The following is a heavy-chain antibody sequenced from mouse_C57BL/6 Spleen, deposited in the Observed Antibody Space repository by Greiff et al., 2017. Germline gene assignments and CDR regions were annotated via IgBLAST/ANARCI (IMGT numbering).Heavy chain of an antibody. J-gene: IGHJ1*03. CDR1: GYTFTGYW. CDR2: IYPGSGST. Sequence: QVQLQQPGAELVKPGASVKMSCKASGYTFTGYWITWVKQRPGQGLAWIGDIYPGSGSTNYNEKFKSKATLTVDTSSSTAYMPLSSLTSEDSAVYNCARSDTTDDGYYHNWYCDVWGTGTTVTVAS. D-gene: IGHD2-3*01. CDR3: ARSDTTDDGYYHNWYCDV. V-gene: IGHV1-55*01.